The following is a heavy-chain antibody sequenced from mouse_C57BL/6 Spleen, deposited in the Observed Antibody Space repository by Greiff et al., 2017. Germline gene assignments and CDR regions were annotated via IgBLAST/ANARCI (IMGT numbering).Heavy chain of an antibody. D-gene: IGHD2-2*01. J-gene: IGHJ2*01. CDR1: GYTFTSYW. V-gene: IGHV1-69*01. Sequence: VQLQQPGAELVMPGASVKLSCKASGYTFTSYWMHWVKQRPGQGLEWIGEIDPSDSYTNYNQKFKGKSTLTVDKSSSTAYMQLSSLTSEDSAVYYCARQGYGYFDYWGQGTTLTVSS. CDR3: ARQGYGYFDY. CDR2: IDPSDSYT.